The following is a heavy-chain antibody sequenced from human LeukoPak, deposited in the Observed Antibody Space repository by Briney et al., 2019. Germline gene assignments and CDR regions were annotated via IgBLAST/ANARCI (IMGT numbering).Heavy chain of an antibody. V-gene: IGHV1-2*02. CDR3: AREGSDGDPTLFDY. Sequence: ASVKVSCKASGYTFTGYYMEWVRQAPGQGLEWMGWINPNSGGTNYAQKFQGRVTMTRDTSISTAYMELSRLRSDDTAVYYCAREGSDGDPTLFDYWGQGTLVTVSS. CDR1: GYTFTGYY. D-gene: IGHD4-17*01. J-gene: IGHJ4*02. CDR2: INPNSGGT.